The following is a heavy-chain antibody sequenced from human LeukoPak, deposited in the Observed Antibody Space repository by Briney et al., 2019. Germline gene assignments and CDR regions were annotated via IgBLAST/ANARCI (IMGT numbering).Heavy chain of an antibody. V-gene: IGHV3-7*01. CDR1: GFTFSSYW. CDR2: IKQDGSEK. D-gene: IGHD5-18*01. J-gene: IGHJ6*03. Sequence: PGGSLRLSCAASGFTFSSYWMSWVRQAPGKGLEWVANIKQDGSEKYYVDSVKGRFTISRDNAKNSLYLQMNSLRAEDTAVYYCARSDTSNYYYYMDVWGKGTTVTVSS. CDR3: ARSDTSNYYYYMDV.